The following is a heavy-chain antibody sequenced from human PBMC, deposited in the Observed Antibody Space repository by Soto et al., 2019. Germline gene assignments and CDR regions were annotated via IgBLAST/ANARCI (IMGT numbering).Heavy chain of an antibody. D-gene: IGHD6-19*01. CDR2: AYYRSKWYN. V-gene: IGHV6-1*01. Sequence: SQTLSLTCAISGDSVSSDSAAWNWIRQSPSRGLEWLGRAYYRSKWYNDYAVSVNGRITINPDTSKNHFSLQLNSVTPEDTAVYYCVRSRVFIAVAGMATYYYYYVNAVWGRGTTDTVSS. CDR3: VRSRVFIAVAGMATYYYYYVNAV. J-gene: IGHJ6*02. CDR1: GDSVSSDSAA.